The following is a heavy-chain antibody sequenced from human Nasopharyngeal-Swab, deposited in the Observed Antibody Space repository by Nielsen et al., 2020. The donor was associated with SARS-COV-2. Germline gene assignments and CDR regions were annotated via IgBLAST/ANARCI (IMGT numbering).Heavy chain of an antibody. D-gene: IGHD2-2*01. CDR2: IYYSGST. CDR1: GGSISSYY. Sequence: SETLSLTCTVSGGSISSYYWSWIRQPPGKGLEWIGYIYYSGSTNYNPSLKSRVTISVDTSKNQFSLKLSSVTAADTAVYYCARDCDDCSSTSCYWRKYNWFDPWGQGTLVTVSS. CDR3: ARDCDDCSSTSCYWRKYNWFDP. V-gene: IGHV4-59*12. J-gene: IGHJ5*02.